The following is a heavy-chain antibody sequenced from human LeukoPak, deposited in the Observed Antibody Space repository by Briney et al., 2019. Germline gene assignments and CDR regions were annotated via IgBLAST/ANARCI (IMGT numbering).Heavy chain of an antibody. D-gene: IGHD3-22*01. CDR2: IIPIFGTA. CDR1: GGTFSNYA. V-gene: IGHV1-69*13. CDR3: ARDASYYDSSGYRNTNFDY. J-gene: IGHJ4*02. Sequence: GASVKVSCKDSGGTFSNYAISWVRQAPGQGLEWMGGIIPIFGTANYAQKFQGRVTITADESTSTAYMELSSLRSEDTAVYYCARDASYYDSSGYRNTNFDYWGQGTLVTVSS.